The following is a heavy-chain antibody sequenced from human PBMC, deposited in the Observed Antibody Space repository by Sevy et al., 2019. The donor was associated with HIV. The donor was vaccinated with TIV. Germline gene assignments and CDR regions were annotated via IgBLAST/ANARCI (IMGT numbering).Heavy chain of an antibody. D-gene: IGHD3-16*01. V-gene: IGHV3-30*04. CDR2: ISSDGSNE. CDR1: GFTFSDYA. J-gene: IGHJ6*02. CDR3: LSPKPTDGYGMDV. Sequence: GGSLRLSCAASGFTFSDYAMHWVRQAPGKGLEWVALISSDGSNEYYGDSVKGRFTISRDTFKSTVFLQMNSLRPEDTAVYYCLSPKPTDGYGMDVWGQGTTVTVSS.